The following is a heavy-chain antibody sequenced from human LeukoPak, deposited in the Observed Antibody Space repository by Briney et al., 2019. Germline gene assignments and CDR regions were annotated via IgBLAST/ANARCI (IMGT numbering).Heavy chain of an antibody. Sequence: PGGSLRLSCAASGFTFSSYSMNWVRQAPGKGLEWVSSISSSSSYIYYADSVKGRFTISRGNAKNSLYLQMNSLRAEDTAVYYCARGHQLNNPYDHIAVAEVDYWGQGTLVTVSS. CDR1: GFTFSSYS. CDR2: ISSSSSYI. D-gene: IGHD6-19*01. J-gene: IGHJ4*02. CDR3: ARGHQLNNPYDHIAVAEVDY. V-gene: IGHV3-21*01.